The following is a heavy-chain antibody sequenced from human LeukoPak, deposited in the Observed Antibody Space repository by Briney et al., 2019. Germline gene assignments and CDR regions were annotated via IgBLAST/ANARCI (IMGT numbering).Heavy chain of an antibody. J-gene: IGHJ3*02. D-gene: IGHD3-10*01. CDR3: ARDLTLGDAFDI. V-gene: IGHV3-23*01. Sequence: TGGSLRLSCAASGFTFSSCAMNWVRQAPGKGLEWVSIISGSGGSTYYADSVKGRFTISRDNSKNTLYLQMNSLRAEDTAVYYCARDLTLGDAFDIWGQGTMVTVSS. CDR2: ISGSGGST. CDR1: GFTFSSCA.